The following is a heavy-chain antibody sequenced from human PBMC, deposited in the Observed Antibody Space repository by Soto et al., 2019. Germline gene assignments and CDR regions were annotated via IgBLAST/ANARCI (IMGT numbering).Heavy chain of an antibody. Sequence: EVQLVESGGGLVQPGGSLRLSCAASGFTFSPYSMNWVRQAPGKGLEWVSYISGSSSSIYYADSVKGRFTISRDNDKNSLHLQMNSLRAEDTALYYCVRDGASPGDYMDVWGNGTTVTVSS. D-gene: IGHD7-27*01. CDR3: VRDGASPGDYMDV. CDR1: GFTFSPYS. V-gene: IGHV3-48*01. CDR2: ISGSSSSI. J-gene: IGHJ6*03.